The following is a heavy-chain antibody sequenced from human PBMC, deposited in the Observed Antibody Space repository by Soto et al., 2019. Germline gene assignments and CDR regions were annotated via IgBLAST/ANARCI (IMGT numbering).Heavy chain of an antibody. J-gene: IGHJ4*02. V-gene: IGHV3-74*01. Sequence: PRGSLILSCAASRFHFSTYWMHWVGQTPERRGVFDSGLDNTGTTQKYPDSVNGRCTVSRDNGKNTVYLQRDSLRAEDTAVYSCARDGGTYFDYWGQGTLVTVSS. CDR3: ARDGGTYFDY. CDR2: LDNTGTTQ. D-gene: IGHD3-16*01. CDR1: RFHFSTYW.